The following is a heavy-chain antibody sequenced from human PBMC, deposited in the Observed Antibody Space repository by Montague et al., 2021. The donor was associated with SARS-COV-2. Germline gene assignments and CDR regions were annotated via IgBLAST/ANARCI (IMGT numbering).Heavy chain of an antibody. D-gene: IGHD2-21*02. J-gene: IGHJ4*01. CDR2: ISHSGST. Sequence: SETLSLTCAVYGGSFSGYYWSWIRQPPGKGLEWIGEISHSGSTNYNPSLKSRVTISIDTSKNQFSLKLSSVTAADTAVYYCARFASPLLFITSCSGIDYWGQGTTVTVSS. CDR1: GGSFSGYY. CDR3: ARFASPLLFITSCSGIDY. V-gene: IGHV4-34*01.